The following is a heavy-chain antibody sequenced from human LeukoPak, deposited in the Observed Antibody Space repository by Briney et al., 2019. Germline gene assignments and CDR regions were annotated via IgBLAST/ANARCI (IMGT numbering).Heavy chain of an antibody. V-gene: IGHV4-34*01. CDR2: INHSGST. Sequence: ETLSLTCAVYGGSFSGYYWSWIRQPPGKGLEWIGEINHSGSTNYNPSLKSRVTISVDTSKNQFPLKLSSVTAADTAVYYCARGRITMIRRGFDPWGQGTLVTVSS. D-gene: IGHD3-22*01. CDR1: GGSFSGYY. J-gene: IGHJ5*02. CDR3: ARGRITMIRRGFDP.